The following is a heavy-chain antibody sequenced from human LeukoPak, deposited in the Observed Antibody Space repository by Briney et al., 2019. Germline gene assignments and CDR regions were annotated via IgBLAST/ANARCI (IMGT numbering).Heavy chain of an antibody. V-gene: IGHV3-23*01. CDR2: ISNSDNST. Sequence: QTGGSLRLSCAASGFSFSIHDMTWVRQAPGKGLEWVSTISNSDNSTYYADSVKGRFTISRDNAKNSLYLQMNSLRAEDTAVYYCARDYGDYNPAYYYYMDVWGKGTTVTVSS. J-gene: IGHJ6*03. D-gene: IGHD4-17*01. CDR3: ARDYGDYNPAYYYYMDV. CDR1: GFSFSIHD.